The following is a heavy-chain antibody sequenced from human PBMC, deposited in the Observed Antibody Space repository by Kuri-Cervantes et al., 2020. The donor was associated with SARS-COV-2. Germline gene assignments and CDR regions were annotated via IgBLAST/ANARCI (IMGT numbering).Heavy chain of an antibody. CDR2: ISGYNGNT. CDR1: AYTFTNYG. V-gene: IGHV1-18*01. J-gene: IGHJ1*01. D-gene: IGHD2-2*01. CDR3: ERDRYCASTTCSISP. Sequence: ASAKVSCKAAAYTFTNYGSSWVRQAPGQGLEWMGWISGYNGNTGYTQKLQGRVIMTTDTSTSTAYMELMSLGSDDTAVYFCERDRYCASTTCSISPWGQGTMVTVSS.